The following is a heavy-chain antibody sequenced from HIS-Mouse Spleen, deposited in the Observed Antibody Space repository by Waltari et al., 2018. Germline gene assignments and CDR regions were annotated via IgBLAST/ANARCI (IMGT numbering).Heavy chain of an antibody. D-gene: IGHD6-13*01. J-gene: IGHJ2*01. CDR2: IYYSGST. V-gene: IGHV4-39*07. Sequence: QLQLQESGPGLVKPSETLSLTCTVSGGSISSSSYYWGWIRQPPGKGLEWIGSIYYSGSTYYNPSITSRVTISGDTSKNQFSLKLSSVTAADTAVYYCAREIPYSSSWYDWYFDLWGRGTLVTVSS. CDR1: GGSISSSSYY. CDR3: AREIPYSSSWYDWYFDL.